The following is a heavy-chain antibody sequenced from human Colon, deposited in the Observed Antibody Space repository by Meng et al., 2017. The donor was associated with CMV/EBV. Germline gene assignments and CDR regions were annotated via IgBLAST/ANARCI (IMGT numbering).Heavy chain of an antibody. Sequence: GGSLRLSCAASGFTFSNYDMHWVRQGSGRGLEWVSAIGTAGDTYYPGSVKGRFTISRDDAKNSLYLQMNSLRAEDTAVYYCASYTWTQLCIWGQGTLVTVSS. V-gene: IGHV3-13*01. D-gene: IGHD5-18*01. CDR3: ASYTWTQLCI. J-gene: IGHJ4*02. CDR1: GFTFSNYD. CDR2: IGTAGDT.